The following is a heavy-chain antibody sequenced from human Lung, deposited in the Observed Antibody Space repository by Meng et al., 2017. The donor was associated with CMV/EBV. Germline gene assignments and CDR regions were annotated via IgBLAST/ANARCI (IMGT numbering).Heavy chain of an antibody. CDR3: ARDAVGHYYGMDV. D-gene: IGHD3-16*01. CDR1: GFTFSDYY. V-gene: IGHV3-11*04. Sequence: GGSXRLXXAASGFTFSDYYMSWIRQAPGKGLEWVSYISSSGSTIYYADSVKGRFTISRDNAKNSLYLQMNSLRAEDTAVYYCARDAVGHYYGMDVWGQGTXVTVSS. J-gene: IGHJ6*02. CDR2: ISSSGSTI.